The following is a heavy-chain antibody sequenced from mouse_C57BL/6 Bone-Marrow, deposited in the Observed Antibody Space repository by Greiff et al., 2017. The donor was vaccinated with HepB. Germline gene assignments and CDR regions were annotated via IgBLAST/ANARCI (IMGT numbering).Heavy chain of an antibody. J-gene: IGHJ4*01. CDR1: GYTFTDYY. CDR3: VRGYAMDY. CDR2: IYPGSGNT. V-gene: IGHV1-76*01. Sequence: QVQLQQSGAELVRPGASVKLSCKASGYTFTDYYINWVKQRPGQGLEWIARIYPGSGNTYYNEKFKGKATLTAEKSSSTAYMQLSSLTSEDSAVYFCVRGYAMDYGGQGTSVTVSS.